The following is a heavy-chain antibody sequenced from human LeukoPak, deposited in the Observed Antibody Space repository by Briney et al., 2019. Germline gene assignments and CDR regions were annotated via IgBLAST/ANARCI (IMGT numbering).Heavy chain of an antibody. CDR3: ASLRSYSDAFDI. Sequence: GESLKISCKGSGYSFSSYWIGWVRQMPGKGLELMGTIYPGDSDTRCSPSFQGQVTMSADKSISAAYLQWNSLKTSDTAMYYCASLRSYSDAFDIWGQGTMVTVSS. J-gene: IGHJ3*02. V-gene: IGHV5-51*01. CDR2: IYPGDSDT. CDR1: GYSFSSYW. D-gene: IGHD2-21*01.